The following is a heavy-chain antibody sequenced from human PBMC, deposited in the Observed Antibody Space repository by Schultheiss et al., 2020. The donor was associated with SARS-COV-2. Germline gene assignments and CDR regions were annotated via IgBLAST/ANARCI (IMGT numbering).Heavy chain of an antibody. V-gene: IGHV1-18*01. CDR2: ISAYNGNT. CDR3: ARARWLQLGGDY. D-gene: IGHD5-24*01. Sequence: ASVKVSCKASGYTFTSYGVTWVRQAPGQGLEWMGWISAYNGNTNYAQKLQDRVTMTTDTSTSTAYMELRSLRSDDTAVYYCARARWLQLGGDYWGQGTLVTVSS. CDR1: GYTFTSYG. J-gene: IGHJ4*02.